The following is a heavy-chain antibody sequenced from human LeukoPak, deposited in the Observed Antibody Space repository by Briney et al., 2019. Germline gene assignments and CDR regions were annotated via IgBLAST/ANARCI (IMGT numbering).Heavy chain of an antibody. V-gene: IGHV3-23*01. CDR3: AKAKRAAPFDY. Sequence: GGSLRLSCAASGFSLSSHWMTWVRQAPGKGLEWVSVISGSGGSTNYADSVKGRFTISRDNSKNTLYLQMNSLRAEDTAVYYCAKAKRAAPFDYWGQGTLVTVSS. J-gene: IGHJ4*02. D-gene: IGHD6-25*01. CDR2: ISGSGGST. CDR1: GFSLSSHW.